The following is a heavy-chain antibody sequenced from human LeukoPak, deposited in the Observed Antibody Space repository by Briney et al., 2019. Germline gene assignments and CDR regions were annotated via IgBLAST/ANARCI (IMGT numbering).Heavy chain of an antibody. J-gene: IGHJ5*02. CDR2: ISSSSSTI. CDR1: GFTFSSYS. Sequence: GGSLRLSCAASGFTFSSYSMNWVRQAPGKGLEWVSYISSSSSTIYYADSVKGRFTISRDNAKNSLYLQMNSLRAEDTAVYYCARDGQNDFWANNWFGPWGQGTLVTVSS. D-gene: IGHD3-3*01. V-gene: IGHV3-48*01. CDR3: ARDGQNDFWANNWFGP.